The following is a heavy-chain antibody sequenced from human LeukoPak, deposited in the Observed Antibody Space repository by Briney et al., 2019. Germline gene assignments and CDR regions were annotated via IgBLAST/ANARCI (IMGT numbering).Heavy chain of an antibody. Sequence: SETLSLTCTVSGGSISSGSYYWSWIRQPAGKGLEWIGRIYTSGSTNYNPSLKSRVTISVDTSKNHFSLNLSSVTAADTAVYYCARGRGWLRWDYWGQGTLVTVSS. V-gene: IGHV4-61*02. D-gene: IGHD5-12*01. CDR1: GGSISSGSYY. CDR2: IYTSGST. J-gene: IGHJ4*02. CDR3: ARGRGWLRWDY.